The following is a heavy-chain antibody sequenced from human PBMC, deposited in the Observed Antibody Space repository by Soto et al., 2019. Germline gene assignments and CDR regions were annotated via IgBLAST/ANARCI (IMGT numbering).Heavy chain of an antibody. CDR2: IYSGGST. D-gene: IGHD6-19*01. J-gene: IGHJ4*02. V-gene: IGHV3-53*01. CDR1: GFTVSGNY. CDR3: ATTPGIAVAGTEY. Sequence: EVHLVESGGGLTQPGGSLRLSCAASGFTVSGNYMSWVRQAPGKGLEWVSVIYSGGSTYYADSVKGRFTISRDNSKNTLSLQMNSLRAEDTAVYYCATTPGIAVAGTEYWGQGTLVNVSS.